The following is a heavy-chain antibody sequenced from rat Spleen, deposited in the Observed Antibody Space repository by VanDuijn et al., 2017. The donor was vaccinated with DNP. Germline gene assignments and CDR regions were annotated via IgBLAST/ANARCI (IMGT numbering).Heavy chain of an antibody. CDR1: GFTFSNSD. CDR2: ISYDGSST. V-gene: IGHV5-7*01. Sequence: EVHLVESGGDLVQPGRSLKLSCAASGFTFSNSDMAWVRQAPKKGLEWVATISYDGSSTYYRDSVKGRFTISRDNAKSTLYLQMDSLRSEDTATYYCARHDYYSSPYYAMDAWGQGTSVTVSS. J-gene: IGHJ4*01. D-gene: IGHD1-2*01. CDR3: ARHDYYSSPYYAMDA.